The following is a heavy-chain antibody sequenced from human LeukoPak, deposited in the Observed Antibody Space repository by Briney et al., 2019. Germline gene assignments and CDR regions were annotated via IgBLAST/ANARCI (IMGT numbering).Heavy chain of an antibody. CDR2: IYSSGST. CDR3: ARHGPSMVRGAIVGYFDS. D-gene: IGHD3-10*01. CDR1: GGSISSSSYY. J-gene: IGHJ4*02. Sequence: SETLSLTCTVSGGSISSSSYYWGWIRQPPGKGLEWIGSIYSSGSTYYTPSLKSRVTISVDTSKNQFSLKLRSVTAADTAVYSCARHGPSMVRGAIVGYFDSWGQGTLVTVSS. V-gene: IGHV4-39*01.